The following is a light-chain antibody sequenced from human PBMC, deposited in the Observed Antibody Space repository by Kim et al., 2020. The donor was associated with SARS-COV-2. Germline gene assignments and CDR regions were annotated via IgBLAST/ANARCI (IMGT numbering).Light chain of an antibody. CDR2: AAS. J-gene: IGKJ4*01. V-gene: IGKV1D-12*01. CDR3: QQATSFPLT. CDR1: QDIITW. Sequence: SAYVGCRVTRTCRASQDIITWLAWYQQNPETAPKLLISAASSWQSVVPSRFSGSGSGTDFTLAISSLKPEDFATDYCQQATSFPLTFGGGTKLEI.